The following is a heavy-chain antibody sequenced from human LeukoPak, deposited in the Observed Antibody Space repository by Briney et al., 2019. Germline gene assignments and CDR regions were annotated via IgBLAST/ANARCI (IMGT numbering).Heavy chain of an antibody. D-gene: IGHD3-22*01. Sequence: SVKVSCKASGGTYSSYAISWVRQAPGQGLEWMGGIIPIFGTANYAQKFQGRVTITADESTSTAYMELSSLRSEDTAVYYCARDRGYYGPFSDAFDIWGQGTMVTVSS. CDR1: GGTYSSYA. CDR3: ARDRGYYGPFSDAFDI. J-gene: IGHJ3*02. V-gene: IGHV1-69*01. CDR2: IIPIFGTA.